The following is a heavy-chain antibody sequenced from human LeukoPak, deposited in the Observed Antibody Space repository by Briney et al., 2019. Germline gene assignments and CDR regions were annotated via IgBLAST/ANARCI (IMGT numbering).Heavy chain of an antibody. J-gene: IGHJ5*02. CDR2: MNPNSGNT. CDR1: GYTFTGYY. Sequence: ASVKVSCKASGYTFTGYYMHWVRQAPGQGLEWMGWMNPNSGNTGYAQKFQGRVTMTRNTSISTACMELSSLRSEDTAVYYCARSGPLGQQLVHWFDPWGQGTLVTVSS. V-gene: IGHV1-8*02. D-gene: IGHD6-13*01. CDR3: ARSGPLGQQLVHWFDP.